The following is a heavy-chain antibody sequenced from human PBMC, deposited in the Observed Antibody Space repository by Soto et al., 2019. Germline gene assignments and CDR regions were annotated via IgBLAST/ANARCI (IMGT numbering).Heavy chain of an antibody. CDR1: GGSISSGGYS. CDR2: IYHSGST. D-gene: IGHD5-18*01. J-gene: IGHJ4*02. V-gene: IGHV4-30-2*01. Sequence: PSETLSLTCTVSGGSISSGGYSWSWIRQPPGKGLEWIGYIYHSGSTYYNPSLKSRATISLDTSKNQFSLRLTSVTAADTAVYFCARAPGGVTYLKVWGQGTLVTVSS. CDR3: ARAPGGVTYLKV.